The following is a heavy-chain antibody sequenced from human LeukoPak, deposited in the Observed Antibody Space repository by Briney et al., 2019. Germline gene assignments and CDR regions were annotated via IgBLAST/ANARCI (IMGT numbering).Heavy chain of an antibody. CDR3: ARLVLPPVGMYFDY. CDR1: GYSISSGDY. D-gene: IGHD6-13*01. J-gene: IGHJ4*02. V-gene: IGHV4-38-2*02. Sequence: SETLSLTCSVSGYSISSGDYWGWIRQPPGKGLEWIGSIYYSGNIYYNPSLKSRVTISVDTSKNQFSLKLSLVTAADTAVYYCARLVLPPVGMYFDYWGQGTLVTVSS. CDR2: IYYSGNI.